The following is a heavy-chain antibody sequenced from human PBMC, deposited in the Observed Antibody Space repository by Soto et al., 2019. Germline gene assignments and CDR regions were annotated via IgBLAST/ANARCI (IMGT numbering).Heavy chain of an antibody. D-gene: IGHD1-26*01. V-gene: IGHV3-30*18. CDR3: AKDGSTSFDY. CDR2: VSSDGSEK. CDR1: GFIFSSYA. J-gene: IGHJ4*02. Sequence: PGGSLRLSCAASGFIFSSYAMHWFRQAPGKGLEWVAVVSSDGSEKYYGDSVKGRFTISRDNSKNTVYLQMNSLRPEDTAVYFCAKDGSTSFDYWGQGTLVTVSS.